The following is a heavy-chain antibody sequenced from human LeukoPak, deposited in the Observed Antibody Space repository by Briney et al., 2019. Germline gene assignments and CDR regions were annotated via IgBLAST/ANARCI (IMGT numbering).Heavy chain of an antibody. CDR1: GFTVSSIH. Sequence: RAGGSLRLSCAASGFTVSSIHMVWVRQAPGKGLEWVSAISGSGGSTYYADSVKGRFTISRDNSKNTLYLQMNSLRAEDTAVYYCAKDGYSYGRDAFDIWGQGTMVTVSS. J-gene: IGHJ3*02. D-gene: IGHD5-18*01. CDR3: AKDGYSYGRDAFDI. CDR2: ISGSGGST. V-gene: IGHV3-23*01.